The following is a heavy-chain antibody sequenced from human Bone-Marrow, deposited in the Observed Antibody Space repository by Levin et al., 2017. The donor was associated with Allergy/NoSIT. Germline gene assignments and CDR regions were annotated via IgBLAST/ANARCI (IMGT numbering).Heavy chain of an antibody. CDR3: AKSQLLGYCSSTSCDGAYDY. D-gene: IGHD2-2*01. V-gene: IGHV3-23*01. CDR1: GFTFSSYA. CDR2: ISGSGGNT. J-gene: IGHJ4*02. Sequence: GGSLRLSCAASGFTFSSYAMRWVRQPPGKGLEWVSGISGSGGNTYYADSVKGRFTISRDNSKNTLYLQMNSLRAEDTAIYYCAKSQLLGYCSSTSCDGAYDYWGQGTLVTVSS.